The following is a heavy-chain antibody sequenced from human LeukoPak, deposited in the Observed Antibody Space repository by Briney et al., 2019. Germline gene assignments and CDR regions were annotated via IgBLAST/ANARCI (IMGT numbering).Heavy chain of an antibody. D-gene: IGHD5-18*01. J-gene: IGHJ5*02. CDR3: ARGGYSYGYSWFDP. Sequence: GGSLRLSCEASGFTVSSNYMSWVRQAPGKGLEWVSVIYSGGSTYYADSVKGRFTISRDNSKNTLYLQMNSLRAEDTAVYYCARGGYSYGYSWFDPWGQGTLVTVSS. V-gene: IGHV3-66*02. CDR2: IYSGGST. CDR1: GFTVSSNY.